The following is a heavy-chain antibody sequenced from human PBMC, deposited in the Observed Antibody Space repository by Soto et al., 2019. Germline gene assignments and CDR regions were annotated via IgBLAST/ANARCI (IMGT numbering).Heavy chain of an antibody. Sequence: QVQLQESGPGLVKPSQTLSLTCTVSGGSISSGAYYWSWIRQHPGKGLEWIGYIYYRGSTYYNPSLKSRVTISVDTSKNQFSLKLRSVTSADTAVYYCASSSGARYYDYWGQGTLVTVSS. J-gene: IGHJ4*02. D-gene: IGHD2-15*01. V-gene: IGHV4-31*03. CDR1: GGSISSGAYY. CDR3: ASSSGARYYDY. CDR2: IYYRGST.